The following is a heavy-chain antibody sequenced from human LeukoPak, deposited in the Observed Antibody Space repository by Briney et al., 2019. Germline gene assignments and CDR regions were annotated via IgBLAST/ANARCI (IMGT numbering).Heavy chain of an antibody. V-gene: IGHV3-30*18. CDR1: GFTFSSYG. D-gene: IGHD3-10*01. CDR3: AKVLGPYGSGSMGLDY. CDR2: ISYDGSNK. J-gene: IGHJ4*02. Sequence: PGGSLRLSCAASGFTFSSYGMHWVRQAPGKGLEWVAVISYDGSNKYYADSVKGRFTISRDNSKNTLYLQMNSLRAEDTAVYYCAKVLGPYGSGSMGLDYWGQGTLVTVSS.